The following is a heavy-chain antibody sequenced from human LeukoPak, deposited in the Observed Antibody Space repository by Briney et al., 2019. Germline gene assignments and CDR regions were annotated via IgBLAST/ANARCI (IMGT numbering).Heavy chain of an antibody. D-gene: IGHD2-21*02. CDR2: ISYNSDTI. J-gene: IGHJ2*01. Sequence: GGSLRLSCAASGFTFDDYAMHWVRQAPGKGLEWVSGISYNSDTIAYAGSVKGRFTISRDNAKNSLYLQMNSLRAEDTALYYCAKDYCGGDCYSGWYFDLWGRGTLVTVSS. V-gene: IGHV3-9*01. CDR1: GFTFDDYA. CDR3: AKDYCGGDCYSGWYFDL.